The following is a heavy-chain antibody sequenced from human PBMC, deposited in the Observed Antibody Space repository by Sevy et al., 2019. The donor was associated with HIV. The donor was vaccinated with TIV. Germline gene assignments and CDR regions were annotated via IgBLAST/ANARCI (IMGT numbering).Heavy chain of an antibody. J-gene: IGHJ6*04. Sequence: AGSLRLSCAASGFTFSSDWMNWVRQAPGKELEWVANIEEDGSDKYYVDSVKGRFTISRDNAQNSLYLEMNSLRAEDMAVYYCARWDVWGKGTTVTVSS. CDR2: IEEDGSDK. V-gene: IGHV3-7*01. CDR3: ARWDV. CDR1: GFTFSSDW.